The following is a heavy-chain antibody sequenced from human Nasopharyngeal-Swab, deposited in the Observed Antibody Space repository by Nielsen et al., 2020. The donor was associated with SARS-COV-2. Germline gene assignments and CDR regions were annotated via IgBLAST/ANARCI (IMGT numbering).Heavy chain of an antibody. V-gene: IGHV3-33*01. CDR3: ARGRSSSWEDYFDY. CDR2: ICYDGSNK. CDR1: GFTFSSYG. D-gene: IGHD6-13*01. J-gene: IGHJ4*02. Sequence: GESLKLSCSASGFTFSSYGMHWVRQAPGKGLEWVAVICYDGSNKYYADSVKGRFTISRDNSKNTLYLQMNSLRAEDTAVYYCARGRSSSWEDYFDYWGQGTLVTVSS.